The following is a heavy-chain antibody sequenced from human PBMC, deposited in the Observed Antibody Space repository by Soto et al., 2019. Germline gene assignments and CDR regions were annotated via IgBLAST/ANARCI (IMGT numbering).Heavy chain of an antibody. CDR1: GFTFSSYG. CDR2: IWYDGSNK. J-gene: IGHJ6*02. Sequence: QVQLVESGGGVVQPGRSLRLSCAASGFTFSSYGMHWVRQAPGKGLEWVAVIWYDGSNKYYADSVKGRFTISRDNSKNTXXLQMNSLRAEDTAVYYCARGRHNWNYKYYYYGMDVWGQGTTVTVSS. V-gene: IGHV3-33*01. CDR3: ARGRHNWNYKYYYYGMDV. D-gene: IGHD1-7*01.